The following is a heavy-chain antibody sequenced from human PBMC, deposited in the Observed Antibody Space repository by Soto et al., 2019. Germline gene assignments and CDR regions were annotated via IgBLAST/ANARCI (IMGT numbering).Heavy chain of an antibody. D-gene: IGHD2-2*02. CDR1: GFTFSSYA. V-gene: IGHV3-23*01. CDR2: ISGSGGST. CDR3: AKDIVGYCSSTSCYTPFRY. Sequence: LRLSCAASGFTFSSYAMSWVRQAPGKGLEWVSAISGSGGSTYYADSVKGRFTISRDNSKNTLYLQMNSLRAEDTAVYYCAKDIVGYCSSTSCYTPFRYWGPGTMLTVSS. J-gene: IGHJ4*02.